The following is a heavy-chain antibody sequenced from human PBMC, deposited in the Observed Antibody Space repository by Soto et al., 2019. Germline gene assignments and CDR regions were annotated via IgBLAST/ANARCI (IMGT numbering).Heavy chain of an antibody. V-gene: IGHV4-59*01. J-gene: IGHJ4*02. CDR1: GDSFSNFY. D-gene: IGHD1-20*01. Sequence: PEKLSPTCTVSGDSFSNFYWSWIRQPPGKGLEWIGYFLGSGNTGYNPSLENRVSIGLGTSANQFSLKLRSVTAADTAIYYCARGPRALITSFFAYSGQWLPVTVS. CDR2: FLGSGNT. CDR3: ARGPRALITSFFAY.